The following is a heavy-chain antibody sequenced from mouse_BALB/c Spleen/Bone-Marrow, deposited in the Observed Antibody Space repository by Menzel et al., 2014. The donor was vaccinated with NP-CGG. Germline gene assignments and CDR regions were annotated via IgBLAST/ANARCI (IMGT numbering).Heavy chain of an antibody. J-gene: IGHJ4*01. Sequence: EVKLVESGGGLVQPGGSLKLSCAASGFTFSSYGMSWVRQTPDKRLELVATINSNGGSTYYPDSVKGRFTISRDNAKNTLYLQMSSLKSEDPAMYYCARDGYYVFYAMDYWGQGTSVTVSS. CDR2: INSNGGST. D-gene: IGHD2-3*01. V-gene: IGHV5-6-3*01. CDR3: ARDGYYVFYAMDY. CDR1: GFTFSSYG.